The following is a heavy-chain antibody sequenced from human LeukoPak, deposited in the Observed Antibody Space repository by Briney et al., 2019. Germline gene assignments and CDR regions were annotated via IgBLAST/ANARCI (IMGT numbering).Heavy chain of an antibody. CDR2: ISPDSGGT. Sequence: ASVKVSCKASGYTFTASYIQWVRQAPGQGLEWMGWISPDSGGTSYAQRFQGRVTMTRDTSISTVYMELISLTSDDTAVYYCARDHWGDNYWGQGTLVTVSS. J-gene: IGHJ4*02. CDR1: GYTFTASY. CDR3: ARDHWGDNY. D-gene: IGHD7-27*01. V-gene: IGHV1-2*02.